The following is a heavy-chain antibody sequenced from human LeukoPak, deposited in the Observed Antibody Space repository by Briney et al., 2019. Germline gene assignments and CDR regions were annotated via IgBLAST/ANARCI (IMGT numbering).Heavy chain of an antibody. D-gene: IGHD5-18*01. Sequence: PSETLSLTCAVYGGSFSGYYWGWLRQPPGKGLEWIGSIYYSGSTYYNPSLKSRVTISVDTSKNQFSLKLSPVTAADTAVYYCARVGVDTAMVLGYWYFDLWGRGTLVTVSS. CDR3: ARVGVDTAMVLGYWYFDL. CDR2: IYYSGST. J-gene: IGHJ2*01. CDR1: GGSFSGYY. V-gene: IGHV4-34*01.